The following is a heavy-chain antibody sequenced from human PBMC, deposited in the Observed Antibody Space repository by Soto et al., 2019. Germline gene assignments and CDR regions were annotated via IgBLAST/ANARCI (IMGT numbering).Heavy chain of an antibody. V-gene: IGHV3-30*18. CDR2: ISYDGSNK. D-gene: IGHD6-13*01. J-gene: IGHJ4*02. CDR3: TNQPTYSSPFDY. CDR1: GFTFSSYG. Sequence: GGSLRLSCAASGFTFSSYGMHWVRQAPGKGLEWVAVISYDGSNKYYADSVKGRFTISRDNSKNTLYLKMNSLRAEDTAVYYCTNQPTYSSPFDYWGQGTLVTVSS.